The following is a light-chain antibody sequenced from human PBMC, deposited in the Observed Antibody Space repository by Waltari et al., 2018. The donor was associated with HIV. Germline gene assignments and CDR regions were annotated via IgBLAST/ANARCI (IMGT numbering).Light chain of an antibody. CDR3: QSYDSSLSGVV. V-gene: IGLV1-40*01. CDR1: SANIGAGYG. Sequence: QSVLTQPPSVSGAPGQRVPISRSGRSANIGAGYGVHWYPRLPGTAPKLLIYVNNNRPSGVPDRFSGSVSGHAASLAITGLQAEDEADYYCQSYDSSLSGVVFGGGTNLTVL. CDR2: VNN. J-gene: IGLJ2*01.